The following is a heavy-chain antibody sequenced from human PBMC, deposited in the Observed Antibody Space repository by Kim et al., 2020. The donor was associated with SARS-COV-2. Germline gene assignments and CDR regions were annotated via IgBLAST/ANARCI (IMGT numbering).Heavy chain of an antibody. V-gene: IGHV4-61*02. D-gene: IGHD3-22*01. J-gene: IGHJ4*02. Sequence: SETLSLTCTVSGGSISSGSYYWSWIRQPAGKGLEWIGRIYTSGSTNYNPSLKSRVTISVDTSKNQFSLKLSSVTAADTAVYYCARLRDYYDSSGYHYYFDYWGQGTLVTVSS. CDR1: GGSISSGSYY. CDR3: ARLRDYYDSSGYHYYFDY. CDR2: IYTSGST.